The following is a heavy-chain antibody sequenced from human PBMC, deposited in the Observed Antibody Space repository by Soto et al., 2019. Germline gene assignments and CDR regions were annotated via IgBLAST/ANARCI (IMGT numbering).Heavy chain of an antibody. V-gene: IGHV4-34*01. J-gene: IGHJ4*02. CDR2: INHSGNT. CDR3: ARHHVRGRTIAGAAEF. D-gene: IGHD1-26*01. Sequence: KTSETLSLTCAVYGKSLSDYYWSWIRQPPGKALEWIGEINHSGNTNYNPSLKSRVTISVDTSKNQLFLNLSSVTAADTAMYYCARHHVRGRTIAGAAEFWGQGTLVTVSS. CDR1: GKSLSDYY.